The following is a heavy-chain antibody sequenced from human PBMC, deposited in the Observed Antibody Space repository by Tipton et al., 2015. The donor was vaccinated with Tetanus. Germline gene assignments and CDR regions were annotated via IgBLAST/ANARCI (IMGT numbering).Heavy chain of an antibody. D-gene: IGHD3-10*01. J-gene: IGHJ6*02. V-gene: IGHV3-23*01. CDR2: ISRSGGST. CDR1: AITFSTYA. Sequence: SLRLSCVDSAITFSTYAMSWVRQAPGKGLEWVSGISRSGGSTYYADSVKGRFTISRDNSQRTLFPQMSSLRAEDTAVYFCANMDTYFYHGRDVWGQGTTVTVSS. CDR3: ANMDTYFYHGRDV.